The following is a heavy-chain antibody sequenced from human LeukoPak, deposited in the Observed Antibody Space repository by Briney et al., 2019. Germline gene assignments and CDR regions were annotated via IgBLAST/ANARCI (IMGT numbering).Heavy chain of an antibody. CDR1: YTXXGYY. D-gene: IGHD6-13*01. CDR3: ARARIAAAGLWFDP. Sequence: YTXXGYYXXXVRQAPXQGGXXXXWISSYNGKTNYATKLQGRVTMTKERSKRKAYMEMRRLRSDDTAVYYCARARIAAAGLWFDPGGQGTLVTVS. V-gene: IGHV1-18*04. J-gene: IGHJ5*02. CDR2: ISSYNGKT.